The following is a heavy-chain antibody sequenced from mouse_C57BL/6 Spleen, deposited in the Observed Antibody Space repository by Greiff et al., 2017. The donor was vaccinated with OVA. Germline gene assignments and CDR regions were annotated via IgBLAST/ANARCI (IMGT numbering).Heavy chain of an antibody. Sequence: EVQLQESGAELVRPGASVKLSCTASGFNIKDYYMHWVKQRPEQGLEWIGRIDPEDGDTEYAPKFQGKATMTADTSSNTAYLQLSSLTSEDTAVYYCTTYYYGSSSWYFDVWGTGTTVTVSS. D-gene: IGHD1-1*01. CDR2: IDPEDGDT. V-gene: IGHV14-1*01. CDR3: TTYYYGSSSWYFDV. CDR1: GFNIKDYY. J-gene: IGHJ1*03.